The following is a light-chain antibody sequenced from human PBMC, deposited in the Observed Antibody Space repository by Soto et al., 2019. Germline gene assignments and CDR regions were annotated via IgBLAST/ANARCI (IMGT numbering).Light chain of an antibody. CDR2: RTD. CDR3: ASWDDSLNGPV. J-gene: IGLJ2*01. Sequence: QSVLTQPPSASGTPGQRVTISGSGSSSNIGGHFVYWYHQLPGTAPQLLIYRTDQRPSGVPDRFSASKSGTSASLAISGLRSEDEADYSCASWDDSLNGPVFGGGTKLTVL. V-gene: IGLV1-47*01. CDR1: SSNIGGHF.